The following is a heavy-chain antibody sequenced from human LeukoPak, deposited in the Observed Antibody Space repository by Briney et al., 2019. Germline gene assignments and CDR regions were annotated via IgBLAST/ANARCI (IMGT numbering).Heavy chain of an antibody. V-gene: IGHV3-21*01. D-gene: IGHD2-15*01. CDR3: AREHCSGGSCYRGNNWFDP. J-gene: IGHJ5*02. CDR2: ISSSSYI. CDR1: GFTFSSYS. Sequence: GGSLRLSCAASGFTFSSYSMNWVRQAPGKGLEWVSSISSSSYIYYADSVKGRFTISRDNAKNSLYLQMNSLRAEDTAVYYCAREHCSGGSCYRGNNWFDPWGQGTLVTVSS.